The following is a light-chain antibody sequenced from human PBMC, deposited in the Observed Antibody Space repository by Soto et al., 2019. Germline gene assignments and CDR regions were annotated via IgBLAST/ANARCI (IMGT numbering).Light chain of an antibody. Sequence: QSALTQPASVSGSPGQSITISCTGTSSDVGGYNFVSWYQQHPGKAPKLMIYDGSNRPSGVSNRFSGSKSGNTASLTISGLQAEDEADYYCSSYTGSSTHVVFGGGTKVTVL. CDR1: SSDVGGYNF. CDR2: DGS. J-gene: IGLJ2*01. V-gene: IGLV2-14*01. CDR3: SSYTGSSTHVV.